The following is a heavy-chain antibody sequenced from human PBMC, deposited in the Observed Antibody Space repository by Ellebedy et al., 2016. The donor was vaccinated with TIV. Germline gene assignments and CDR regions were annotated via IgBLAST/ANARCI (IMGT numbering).Heavy chain of an antibody. CDR1: DGSVRSYY. V-gene: IGHV4-4*07. Sequence: MPGGSLRLSCTVSDGSVRSYYWSWMRQPAGKGLEWLGRIYSSGSTNYNPSLKSRLTMSLDTSKNQFSLKMTSVTAADTAKYYCARESGFRTFDYWGQGTLVTVSS. J-gene: IGHJ4*02. CDR3: ARESGFRTFDY. CDR2: IYSSGST. D-gene: IGHD3-9*01.